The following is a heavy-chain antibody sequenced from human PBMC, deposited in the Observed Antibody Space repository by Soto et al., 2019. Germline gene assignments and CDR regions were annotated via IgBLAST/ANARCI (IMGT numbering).Heavy chain of an antibody. CDR1: GFTFTTCW. J-gene: IGHJ4*02. V-gene: IGHV3-7*03. D-gene: IGHD3-22*01. CDR2: INKDGSEK. Sequence: PGGSLRLSCEASGFTFTTCWMTWVRQAPGKGLEGVANINKDGSEKFYVASVQGRFTISRDNAKNTLFLQMNSLRAADTAVYYCATRACEVNYYGVFDYWGQGARVTVSS. CDR3: ATRACEVNYYGVFDY.